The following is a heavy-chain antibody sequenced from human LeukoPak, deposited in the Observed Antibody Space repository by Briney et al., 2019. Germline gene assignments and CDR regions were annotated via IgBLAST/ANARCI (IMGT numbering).Heavy chain of an antibody. Sequence: SETLSLTCVVYGGSFSGYYWSWIRQPPGKGLEWIGEINHSGSTNYNPSLKSRVTISVDTSKNQFSLKLSSVTAADTAVYYCARRGRRAVAVPFDYWGQGTLVTVSS. J-gene: IGHJ4*02. CDR2: INHSGST. CDR1: GGSFSGYY. CDR3: ARRGRRAVAVPFDY. D-gene: IGHD6-19*01. V-gene: IGHV4-34*01.